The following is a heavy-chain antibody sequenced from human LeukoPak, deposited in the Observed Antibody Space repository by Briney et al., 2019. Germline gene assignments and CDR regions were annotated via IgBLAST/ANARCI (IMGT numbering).Heavy chain of an antibody. CDR3: ARQYSSGWYNWFDP. V-gene: IGHV4-59*08. J-gene: IGHJ5*02. D-gene: IGHD6-19*01. Sequence: SETLSLTCAVYGGSFSGYYWSWIRQPPGKGLEWIGYIYYSGSTNYNPSLKSRVTISVDTSKNQFSLKLSSVTAADTAVYYCARQYSSGWYNWFDPWGQGTLVTVSS. CDR2: IYYSGST. CDR1: GGSFSGYY.